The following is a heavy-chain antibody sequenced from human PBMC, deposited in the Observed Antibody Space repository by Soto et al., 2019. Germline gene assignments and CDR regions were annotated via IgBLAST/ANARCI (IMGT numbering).Heavy chain of an antibody. J-gene: IGHJ4*02. D-gene: IGHD4-17*01. CDR2: IKSKANGETT. CDR1: GITFINSW. V-gene: IGHV3-15*01. CDR3: ITAPGEYENV. Sequence: PVGSLRLSCAVSGITFINSWMSWFRQAPGKGLEWVARIKSKANGETTDYAAPVKGRFSISRDDSKTMLYLQMNNLKAEDTAGEDCITAPGEYENVWGQGTLVTVYS.